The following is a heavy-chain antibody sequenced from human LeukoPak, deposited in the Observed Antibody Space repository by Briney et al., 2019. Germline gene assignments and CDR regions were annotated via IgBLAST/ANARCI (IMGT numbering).Heavy chain of an antibody. CDR3: AREGGYPEVAGIDYYYYYMDV. V-gene: IGHV4-39*07. D-gene: IGHD6-19*01. CDR2: IYYSGST. Sequence: SETLSLTCTVSGGSISSSSYYWGWIRQPPGKGLEWIGSIYYSGSTYYNPSLKSRVTISVDTSKNQFSLKLSSVTAADTAVYYCAREGGYPEVAGIDYYYYYMDVWGKGTTVTVSS. CDR1: GGSISSSSYY. J-gene: IGHJ6*03.